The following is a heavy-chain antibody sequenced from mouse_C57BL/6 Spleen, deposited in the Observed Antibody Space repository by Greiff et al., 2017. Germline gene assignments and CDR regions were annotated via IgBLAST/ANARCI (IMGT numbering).Heavy chain of an antibody. CDR1: GYSFTGYF. D-gene: IGHD1-1*01. CDR2: INPYNGDT. J-gene: IGHJ4*01. Sequence: VQLQQSGPELVKPGDSVKISCKASGYSFTGYFMNWVMQSHGKSLEWIGRINPYNGDTFYNQKFKGKATLTVDKSSSTAHMERRSLTSEDSAVYYCARGGTGSKAMDYWGQGTSVTVSS. CDR3: ARGGTGSKAMDY. V-gene: IGHV1-20*01.